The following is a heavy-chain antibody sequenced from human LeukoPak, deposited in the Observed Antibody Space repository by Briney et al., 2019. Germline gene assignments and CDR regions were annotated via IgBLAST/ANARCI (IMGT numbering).Heavy chain of an antibody. CDR2: ISGSGGST. CDR3: AKVGRGGWALRWFDP. J-gene: IGHJ5*02. Sequence: GSLRLSCAASGFTFTSYAMSWVRQAPAKGLEWVAAISGSGGSTYYADPVKGRFTISRDNSKNTLYLQMNSLRAEDTAVYYCAKVGRGGWALRWFDPWGQGTLVTVSS. CDR1: GFTFTSYA. D-gene: IGHD6-19*01. V-gene: IGHV3-23*01.